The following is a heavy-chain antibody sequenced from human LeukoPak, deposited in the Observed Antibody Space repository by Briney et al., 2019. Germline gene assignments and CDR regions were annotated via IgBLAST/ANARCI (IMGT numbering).Heavy chain of an antibody. Sequence: PGGSLRLSCAASGFTFSDYYMNWIRQAPGKGLQWVSFISSSGSTIYYADSVKGRFTLSRDKATNSLYLQMNSLRPEDTALYYCAKGKVELLVAGGFDYWGRGTLVTVSS. J-gene: IGHJ4*02. CDR2: ISSSGSTI. CDR3: AKGKVELLVAGGFDY. D-gene: IGHD6-19*01. CDR1: GFTFSDYY. V-gene: IGHV3-11*01.